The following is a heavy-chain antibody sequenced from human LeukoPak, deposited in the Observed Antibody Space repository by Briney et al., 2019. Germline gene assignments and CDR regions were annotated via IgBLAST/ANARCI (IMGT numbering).Heavy chain of an antibody. Sequence: GGSLRLSCAASGFTVSSNYMSWVRQAPGKGLEWVSLIYSGGSTYYADSVKGRFTISRDNSKNMVFLQMDSLRAEDTAVYYCARDFPFRDWGQGTLVTVSS. D-gene: IGHD2/OR15-2a*01. J-gene: IGHJ4*02. CDR2: IYSGGST. CDR3: ARDFPFRD. V-gene: IGHV3-53*01. CDR1: GFTVSSNY.